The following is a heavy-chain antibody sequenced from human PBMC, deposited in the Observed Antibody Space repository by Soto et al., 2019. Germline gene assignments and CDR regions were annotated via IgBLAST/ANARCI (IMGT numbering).Heavy chain of an antibody. J-gene: IGHJ4*02. D-gene: IGHD6-13*01. V-gene: IGHV4-34*01. CDR2: INHSGST. CDR3: ARAPNSSSWSPGY. CDR1: GGSFSGYY. Sequence: QVQLQQWGAGLLKPSETLSLTCAVYGGSFSGYYWSWIRQPPGKGLEWIGEINHSGSTNYNPSLKSRVTISVDTSKNQFALKLSSVTAADTAVYYCARAPNSSSWSPGYWGQGTLVTVSS.